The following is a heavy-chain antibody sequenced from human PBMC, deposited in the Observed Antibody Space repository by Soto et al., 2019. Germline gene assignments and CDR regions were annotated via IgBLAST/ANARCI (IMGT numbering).Heavy chain of an antibody. Sequence: SETLSLTCTVSGGYISTYYWSWIRQPPGKGLEWIGYIYYSGSTNYNPSLKSRVTISVDTSKNQFSLKLNSVTAADTALFYCARARGSYYNFDYWGQGTLVTVSS. CDR1: GGYISTYY. CDR3: ARARGSYYNFDY. V-gene: IGHV4-59*01. J-gene: IGHJ4*02. CDR2: IYYSGST. D-gene: IGHD3-10*01.